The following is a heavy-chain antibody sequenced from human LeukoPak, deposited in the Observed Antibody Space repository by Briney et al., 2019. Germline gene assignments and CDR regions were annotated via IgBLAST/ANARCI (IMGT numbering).Heavy chain of an antibody. CDR2: MNPNNGNT. CDR3: ARAPTGSYYNFDY. D-gene: IGHD3-9*01. J-gene: IGHJ4*02. V-gene: IGHV1-8*03. CDR1: GYTFSNYD. Sequence: ASVKVSCKASGYTFSNYDINWGRQATGQGLEWMGWMNPNNGNTGYAEKFQGRVTITRKNSISTAYMEVSSLRSDDTAVYYCARAPTGSYYNFDYWGQGTLVTVSS.